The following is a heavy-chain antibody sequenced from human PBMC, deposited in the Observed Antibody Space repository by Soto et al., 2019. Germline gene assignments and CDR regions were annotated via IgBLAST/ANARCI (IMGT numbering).Heavy chain of an antibody. D-gene: IGHD6-13*01. J-gene: IGHJ5*02. Sequence: SETLSLTCTVSGGSISSGDYYWSWIRQPPGKGLEWIGYIYYSGSTYYNPSLKSRVTISVDTSKNQFSLKLSSVTAADTAVYYCARASSSRSGLDPWGQGTLVTVSS. CDR2: IYYSGST. V-gene: IGHV4-30-4*01. CDR3: ARASSSRSGLDP. CDR1: GGSISSGDYY.